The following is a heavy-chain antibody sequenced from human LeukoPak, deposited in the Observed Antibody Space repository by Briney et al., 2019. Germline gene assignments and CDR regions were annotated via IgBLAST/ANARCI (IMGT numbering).Heavy chain of an antibody. CDR2: IIGSGGST. J-gene: IGHJ5*02. D-gene: IGHD5-18*01. Sequence: AGGSLRLSCAASGFTFSSYAMSWVRQAPGKGLEWVSAIIGSGGSTYYADSVKGRFTISRDNSKNTLYLQMNSLRAEDTAVYYCAKGEVDAALVTWFDPWGQRTLVTVSS. CDR1: GFTFSSYA. CDR3: AKGEVDAALVTWFDP. V-gene: IGHV3-23*01.